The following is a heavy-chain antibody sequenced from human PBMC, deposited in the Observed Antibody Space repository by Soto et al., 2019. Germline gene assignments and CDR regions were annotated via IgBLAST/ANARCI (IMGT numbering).Heavy chain of an antibody. D-gene: IGHD6-13*01. CDR3: ARDENSVADY. V-gene: IGHV1-18*04. Sequence: ASLKVSCKTSCYTSTTSGLSWLRQSPGQGLEWIGWISTNTVTTHYAQSLQGRLTFTTDTSTGTAYMELRSLRSDDTAIYYCARDENSVADYWGQGTLVTVSS. J-gene: IGHJ4*02. CDR1: CYTSTTSG. CDR2: ISTNTVTT.